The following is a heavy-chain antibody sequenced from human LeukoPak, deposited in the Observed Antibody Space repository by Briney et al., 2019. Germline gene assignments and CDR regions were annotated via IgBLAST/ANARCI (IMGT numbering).Heavy chain of an antibody. CDR2: ANPGVDYT. CDR3: ARVGPYSSSSLDY. D-gene: IGHD6-6*01. Sequence: GASVKVSCKASGYTFTNYYTHWVRQAPGQGLEWMGMANPGVDYTRYAQKFQGRVTMTRDMSTGTVYMELSSLTSGDTAVYYCARVGPYSSSSLDYWGQGTLVTVSS. V-gene: IGHV1-46*01. CDR1: GYTFTNYY. J-gene: IGHJ4*02.